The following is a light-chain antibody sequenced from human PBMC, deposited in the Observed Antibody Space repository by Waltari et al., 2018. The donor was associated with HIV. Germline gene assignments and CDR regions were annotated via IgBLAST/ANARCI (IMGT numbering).Light chain of an antibody. CDR2: GGS. CDR3: QQTYSPPLT. CDR1: ETILTY. Sequence: DIQMTQSPSSLSASVGDTVTINCRASETILTYLTWYQHKPGTPPKFLIWGGSRLQAGVPSRFTGSGSGTDFSLTINNLQPEDFATYFCQQTYSPPLTFGGGTKVDIK. V-gene: IGKV1-39*01. J-gene: IGKJ4*01.